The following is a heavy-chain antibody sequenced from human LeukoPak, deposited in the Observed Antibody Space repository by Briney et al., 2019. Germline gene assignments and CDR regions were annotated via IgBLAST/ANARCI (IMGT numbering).Heavy chain of an antibody. CDR3: ATAEWEYFYFDS. CDR1: GCSVTGGGYY. D-gene: IGHD1-26*01. J-gene: IGHJ4*02. V-gene: IGHV4-31*03. Sequence: SETLSLTCSVSGCSVTGGGYYWSWIRQHPGKGLEWIGFASYSGGTYYNPSLMSRITISVDRSQNQFSLRMRDVTAADTAVYFCATAEWEYFYFDSWGQGALVAVSS. CDR2: ASYSGGT.